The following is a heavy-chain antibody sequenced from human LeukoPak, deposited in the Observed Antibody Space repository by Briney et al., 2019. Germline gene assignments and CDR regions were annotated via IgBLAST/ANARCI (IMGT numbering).Heavy chain of an antibody. Sequence: SETLSLTCNVSGATVTTHYWSWIRQPPGRGLEWIGFIYNTGRSGTTNYNPSLKSRVTISLDTSKNQFSLRLTSVIGADTAVYFCARRLDTAKIDCWGQGTLVTVSS. J-gene: IGHJ4*02. CDR3: ARRLDTAKIDC. D-gene: IGHD5-18*01. V-gene: IGHV4-59*02. CDR1: GATVTTHY. CDR2: IYNTGRSGTT.